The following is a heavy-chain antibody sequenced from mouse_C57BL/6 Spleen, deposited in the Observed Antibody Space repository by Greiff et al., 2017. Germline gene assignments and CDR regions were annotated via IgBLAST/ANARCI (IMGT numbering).Heavy chain of an antibody. CDR3: ASYYYGWFAY. CDR1: GFTFSDYG. V-gene: IGHV5-17*01. CDR2: ISSGSSTI. D-gene: IGHD1-1*01. Sequence: EVMLVESGGGLVKPGGSLKLSCAASGFTFSDYGMPWVRQAPGKGLEWVAYISSGSSTIYYADTVKGRFTISRDNDKNTLFLQMTSRRSEDTAMYYGASYYYGWFAYWGQGTLVTVSA. J-gene: IGHJ3*01.